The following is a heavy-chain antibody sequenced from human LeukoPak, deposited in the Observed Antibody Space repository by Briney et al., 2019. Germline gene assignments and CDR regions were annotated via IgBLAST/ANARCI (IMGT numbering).Heavy chain of an antibody. CDR2: MNPNSGNT. J-gene: IGHJ6*03. CDR3: ARALRYCSSTSCPSYYYMDV. Sequence: ASVKVSRKASGYTFTSYDINWVRQATGQGLEWMGWMNPNSGNTGYAQKFQGRVTMTRNTSISTAYMELSSLRSEDTAVYYCARALRYCSSTSCPSYYYMDVWGKGTTVTVSS. D-gene: IGHD2-2*01. CDR1: GYTFTSYD. V-gene: IGHV1-8*01.